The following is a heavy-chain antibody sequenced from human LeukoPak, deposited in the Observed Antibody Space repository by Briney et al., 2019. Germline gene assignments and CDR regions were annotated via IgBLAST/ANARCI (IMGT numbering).Heavy chain of an antibody. J-gene: IGHJ6*02. D-gene: IGHD6-6*01. CDR2: IYYSGST. CDR3: ARSERRIAARLYYYYYGMDV. V-gene: IGHV4-59*01. Sequence: PSETLSLTCTVSGGSISSYYWSWIRQPPGKGLEWIGYIYYSGSTNYNPSLKSRVTISVDTSKNQFSLKLSSVTAADTAVYYCARSERRIAARLYYYYYGMDVWGQGTTVTVSS. CDR1: GGSISSYY.